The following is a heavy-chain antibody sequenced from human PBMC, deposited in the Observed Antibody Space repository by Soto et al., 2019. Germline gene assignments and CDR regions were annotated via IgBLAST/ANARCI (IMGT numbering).Heavy chain of an antibody. V-gene: IGHV1-46*01. CDR2: INPSGGST. J-gene: IGHJ4*02. CDR1: GYTFTSYY. D-gene: IGHD3-3*01. Sequence: ASVKVSCKASGYTFTSYYMHWVRQAPGQGLEWMGIINPSGGSTSYAQKFQGRVTMTRDTSTSTVYMELSSLRSEDTAVYYCARSNGITIFGVVIIFWGQGTLVTVSS. CDR3: ARSNGITIFGVVIIF.